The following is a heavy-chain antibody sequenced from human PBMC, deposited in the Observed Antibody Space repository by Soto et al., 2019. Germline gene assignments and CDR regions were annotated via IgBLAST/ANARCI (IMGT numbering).Heavy chain of an antibody. D-gene: IGHD1-26*01. J-gene: IGHJ4*02. Sequence: PSETLSLTCTVSGGSISGYYWSWIRQPPGKGLEWIGYMYNTGSTVYNPSFKSRVTISVDTSKNQFSLKLSSVTAADTAVYYCARLGGSYAVPHFDYWGQGTLVTVSS. CDR1: GGSISGYY. V-gene: IGHV4-59*08. CDR2: MYNTGST. CDR3: ARLGGSYAVPHFDY.